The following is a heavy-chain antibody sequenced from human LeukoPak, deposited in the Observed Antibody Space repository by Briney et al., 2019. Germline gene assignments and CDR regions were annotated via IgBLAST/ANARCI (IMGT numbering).Heavy chain of an antibody. CDR2: ISSSSYI. CDR1: GFTFNSYS. D-gene: IGHD2-2*01. J-gene: IGHJ4*02. V-gene: IGHV3-21*01. Sequence: GGSLRLSCAASGFTFNSYSMNWVRQAPGRGLEWVSSISSSSYIYYADSVKGRFTISRDNAKNSLYLQMNSLRAEDTAVYYCARTQPVGSSPDYWGQGTLVTVSS. CDR3: ARTQPVGSSPDY.